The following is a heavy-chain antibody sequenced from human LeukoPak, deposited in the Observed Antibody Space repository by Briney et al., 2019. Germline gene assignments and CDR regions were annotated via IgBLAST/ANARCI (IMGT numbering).Heavy chain of an antibody. V-gene: IGHV3-15*01. J-gene: IGHJ4*02. D-gene: IGHD3-22*01. CDR2: IKSKTDGGTT. CDR1: GFTFSSYA. Sequence: PGGSLRLSCAASGFTFSSYAMSWVRQAPGKGLEWVGRIKSKTDGGTTDYAAPVKGRFTISRDDSKNTLYLQMNSLKTEDTAVYYCTTDPDYYDSSGYWGGYWGQGTLVTVSS. CDR3: TTDPDYYDSSGYWGGY.